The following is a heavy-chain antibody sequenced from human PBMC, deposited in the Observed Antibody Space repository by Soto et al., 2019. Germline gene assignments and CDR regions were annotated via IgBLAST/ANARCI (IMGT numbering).Heavy chain of an antibody. CDR2: IYHSGST. CDR1: GYSISSGYY. Sequence: LSLTCAVSGYSISSGYYWGWIRQPPGKGLEWIGSIYHSGSTYYNPSLKSRVTISVDTSKDQFSLKLSSVTAADTAVYYCARDGHCSGGSCYSSKFDYWGQGTLVTVSS. V-gene: IGHV4-38-2*02. J-gene: IGHJ4*02. D-gene: IGHD2-15*01. CDR3: ARDGHCSGGSCYSSKFDY.